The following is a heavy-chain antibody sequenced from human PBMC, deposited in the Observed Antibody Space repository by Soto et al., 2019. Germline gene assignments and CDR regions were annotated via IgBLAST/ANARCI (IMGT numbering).Heavy chain of an antibody. J-gene: IGHJ4*02. D-gene: IGHD2-21*02. CDR3: TKDVTGDVRADY. CDR1: GFAFFSHV. CDR2: VKTTGDTT. Sequence: EVQLVESGGALVQPGGSLTLSCAASGFAFFSHVMSWVRQAPGKGLEWVSTVKTTGDTTFYAGPVKGRFTASRDDSKSTLFLHMYRLRVEDTATYYCTKDVTGDVRADYWGQGTPVTVSS. V-gene: IGHV3-23*04.